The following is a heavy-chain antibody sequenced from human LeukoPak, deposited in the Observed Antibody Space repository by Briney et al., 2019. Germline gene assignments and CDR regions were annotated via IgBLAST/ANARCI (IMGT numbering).Heavy chain of an antibody. CDR3: AKVRPEGWFKYYFDY. V-gene: IGHV3-23*01. D-gene: IGHD6-19*01. J-gene: IGHJ4*02. CDR2: ISGSGGST. CDR1: GFTFSSYW. Sequence: PGGSLRLSCAASGFTFSSYWMSWVRQAPGKGLEWVSAISGSGGSTYYADSVKGRFTISRDNSKNTLYLQMNSLRAEDTAVYYCAKVRPEGWFKYYFDYWGQGTLVTVSS.